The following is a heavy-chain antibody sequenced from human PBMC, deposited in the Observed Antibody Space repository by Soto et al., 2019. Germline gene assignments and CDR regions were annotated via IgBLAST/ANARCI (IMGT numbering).Heavy chain of an antibody. CDR1: GFTFSSYS. V-gene: IGHV4-34*01. J-gene: IGHJ4*02. D-gene: IGHD2-15*01. CDR3: ARTVVAATREFDY. Sequence: GSLRLSCAASGFTFSSYSMNWVRQAPGKGLEWIGEINHSGSTNYNPSLKSRVTISVDTSKNQYSLKLSSVTAADTAVYYCARTVVAATREFDYWGQGTLVTVS. CDR2: INHSGST.